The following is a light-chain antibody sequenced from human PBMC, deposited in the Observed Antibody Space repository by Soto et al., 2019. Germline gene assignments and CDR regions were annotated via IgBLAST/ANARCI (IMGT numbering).Light chain of an antibody. Sequence: QSALTQPRSVSGSPGQSVTVSCTGTSSDVGGYNYVSWYQHHPGKAPKLIVYDVTQRPSGIPDRFSGSKSGNTASLTISGLQPDDEADYHCCSYASSSTPHVVFGGGTKLTVL. CDR1: SSDVGGYNY. CDR2: DVT. J-gene: IGLJ2*01. CDR3: CSYASSSTPHVV. V-gene: IGLV2-11*01.